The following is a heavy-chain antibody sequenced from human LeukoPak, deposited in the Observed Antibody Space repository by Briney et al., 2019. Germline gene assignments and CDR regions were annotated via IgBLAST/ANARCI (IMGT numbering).Heavy chain of an antibody. CDR2: MNANSGNT. D-gene: IGHD1-26*01. J-gene: IGHJ4*02. CDR3: ASGPAWEGHHYYSDY. CDR1: GYTFTNYD. V-gene: IGHV1-8*01. Sequence: GASVKVSCKASGYTFTNYDINWVRQATGQGLEWMGWMNANSGNTGYAQKFQGRVTMTRNTSINTAYMELSSLRSEDTALYYCASGPAWEGHHYYSDYWGQGTLVTVSS.